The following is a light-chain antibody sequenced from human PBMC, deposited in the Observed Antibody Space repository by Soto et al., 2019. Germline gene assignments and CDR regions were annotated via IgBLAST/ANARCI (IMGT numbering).Light chain of an antibody. J-gene: IGLJ1*01. Sequence: QSVLTQPASVSGSPGQSITISCTGTSSDVGGYNYVSWYQQHPGKAPKLMIYDVSNRPSGVSNRFSGSKSGNTASLTISGLQAEDEADYYCRSYTSSSTLCVFGTGTTVT. CDR2: DVS. CDR1: SSDVGGYNY. V-gene: IGLV2-14*01. CDR3: RSYTSSSTLCV.